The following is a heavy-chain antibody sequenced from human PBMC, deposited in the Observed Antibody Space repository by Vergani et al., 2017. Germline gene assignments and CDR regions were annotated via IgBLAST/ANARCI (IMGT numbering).Heavy chain of an antibody. CDR1: GFTFGSYS. D-gene: IGHD3-10*01. Sequence: EEHLVESGGGLVKPGGSLRLSCVASGFTFGSYSVNWVRQAPGRGLEWGSSISSSGNYVYYAASVKGRFSISRDNAKNLLSLQMNSLRADDTAVYYCARDQGSGTNRHHYGLDVWGQGTTVTVSS. CDR3: ARDQGSGTNRHHYGLDV. CDR2: ISSSGNYV. J-gene: IGHJ6*02. V-gene: IGHV3-21*06.